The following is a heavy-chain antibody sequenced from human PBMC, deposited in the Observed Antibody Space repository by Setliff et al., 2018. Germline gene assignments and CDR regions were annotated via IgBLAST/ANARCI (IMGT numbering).Heavy chain of an antibody. J-gene: IGHJ4*02. D-gene: IGHD2-8*02. CDR3: TVYNTGSSKDHY. CDR2: IYYSGST. CDR1: GGSTSSSSYY. V-gene: IGHV4-39*01. Sequence: SETLSLTCTVSGGSTSSSSYYWGWIRQPPGKGLEWIGSIYYSGSTYYNPSLKSRVTISVDTSKNQFSLKLSSVTAADTAVYYCTVYNTGSSKDHYWGQGTPVTVS.